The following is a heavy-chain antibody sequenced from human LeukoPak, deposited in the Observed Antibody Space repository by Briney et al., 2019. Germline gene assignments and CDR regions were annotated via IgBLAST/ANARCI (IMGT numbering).Heavy chain of an antibody. CDR3: ARALFRRYDFLAPEAS. J-gene: IGHJ5*02. Sequence: GGSLRLSCAASGFTFSSYSMNWVRQAPGKGLEWVSSISSSSSYIYYADSLKGRFTISRDNAKNSLYLQMNSLRAEDTAVYYCARALFRRYDFLAPEASWGQGTLVTVSS. D-gene: IGHD3-3*01. CDR1: GFTFSSYS. CDR2: ISSSSSYI. V-gene: IGHV3-21*01.